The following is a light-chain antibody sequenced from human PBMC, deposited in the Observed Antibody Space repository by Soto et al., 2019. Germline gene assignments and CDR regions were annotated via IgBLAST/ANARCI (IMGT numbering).Light chain of an antibody. V-gene: IGLV2-8*01. J-gene: IGLJ1*01. Sequence: QSALTQPPSASGSPGQSVTISCTGTSSDVGGYNYVSWYQHHPGKAPKLMIYEVSERPSGVPDRFSGSKSSNTASLTVSGLQADDEADYCCSLYAGSNVCVFGTGTKLTVL. CDR2: EVS. CDR1: SSDVGGYNY. CDR3: SLYAGSNVCV.